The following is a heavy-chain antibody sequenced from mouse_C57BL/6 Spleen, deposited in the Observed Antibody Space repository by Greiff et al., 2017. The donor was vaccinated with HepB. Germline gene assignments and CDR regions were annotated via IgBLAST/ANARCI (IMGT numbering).Heavy chain of an antibody. D-gene: IGHD2-2*01. CDR3: ARGVTNYAMDY. Sequence: VQLQQPGAELVKPGASVKLSCKASGYTFTSYWMHWVKQRPGQGLEWIGMIHPNSGSTNYNEKFKSKATLTVDKSSSTAYMQLSSLPSEDSAVYYCARGVTNYAMDYWGQGTSVTVSS. CDR2: IHPNSGST. CDR1: GYTFTSYW. J-gene: IGHJ4*01. V-gene: IGHV1-64*01.